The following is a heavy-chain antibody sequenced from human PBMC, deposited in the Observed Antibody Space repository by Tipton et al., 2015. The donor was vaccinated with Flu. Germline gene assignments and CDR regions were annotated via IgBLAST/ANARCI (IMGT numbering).Heavy chain of an antibody. V-gene: IGHV1-2*04. CDR1: GYTFTGYY. D-gene: IGHD3-16*01. CDR2: INPNSGGT. Sequence: QVQLVQSGAEVKKPGASVKVSCKASGYTFTGYYMHWVRQAPGQGLEWMGWINPNSGGTNYAQKFQGWVTMTRDTSISTAYMELSRLRSDDTAVYYCAILQRENERVGGFQHWGQGTLVTVSS. CDR3: AILQRENERVGGFQH. J-gene: IGHJ1*01.